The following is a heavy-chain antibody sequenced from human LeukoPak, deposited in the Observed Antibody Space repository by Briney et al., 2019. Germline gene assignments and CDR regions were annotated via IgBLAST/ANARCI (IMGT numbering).Heavy chain of an antibody. V-gene: IGHV4-38-2*02. CDR2: IYHSGST. CDR1: GYSISSGYY. D-gene: IGHD6-13*01. CDR3: ARGDGSSWFDY. J-gene: IGHJ4*02. Sequence: PSETLSLTCTVSGYSISSGYYWGWIRQPPGKGLEWIGSIYHSGSTYYNPSLKSRVTISVDTSKNQFSLKLSSVTAADTAVYYCARGDGSSWFDYWGQGALVTVSS.